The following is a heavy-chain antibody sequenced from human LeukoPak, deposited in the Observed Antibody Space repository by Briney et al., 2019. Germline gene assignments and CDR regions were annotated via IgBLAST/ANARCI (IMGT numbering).Heavy chain of an antibody. CDR1: GYTFTSYG. V-gene: IGHV1-18*01. CDR2: ISAYNGNT. CDR3: ARDWDSSSWYRWSYYYYGMDV. D-gene: IGHD6-13*01. J-gene: IGHJ6*02. Sequence: ASVKVSCKASGYTFTSYGISWVRQAPGQGLEWMGWISAYNGNTNYAQKLQGRVTMTTDTSTSTAYMELRSLRSDDTAVYYCARDWDSSSWYRWSYYYYGMDVWGQGTTVTVSS.